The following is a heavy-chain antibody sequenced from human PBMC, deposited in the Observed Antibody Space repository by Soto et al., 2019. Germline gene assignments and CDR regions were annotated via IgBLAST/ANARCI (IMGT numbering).Heavy chain of an antibody. D-gene: IGHD6-13*01. CDR2: IIPILGIA. J-gene: IGHJ6*02. V-gene: IGHV1-69*02. CDR3: ASSIAAAGTSDYGMDV. CDR1: GGTFSSYT. Sequence: QVQLVQSGAEVKKPGSSVKVSCKASGGTFSSYTISWVRQAPGQGLEWMGRIIPILGIANYAQKFQGRVTITADKSTSTAYMELSSLRSEDTAVYYCASSIAAAGTSDYGMDVWGQGTTVTVS.